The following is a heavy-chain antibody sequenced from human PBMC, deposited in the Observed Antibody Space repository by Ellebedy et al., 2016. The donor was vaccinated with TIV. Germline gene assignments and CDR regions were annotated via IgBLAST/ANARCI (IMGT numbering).Heavy chain of an antibody. CDR1: GGTFSSYA. J-gene: IGHJ5*02. CDR3: ARDPIPGIAVAGTVFDP. V-gene: IGHV1-69*13. D-gene: IGHD6-19*01. Sequence: SVKVSCXASGGTFSSYAISWVRQAPGQGLEWMGGIIPIFGTANYAQKFQGRVTITADESTSTAYMELSSLRSEDTAVYYCARDPIPGIAVAGTVFDPWGQGTLVTVSS. CDR2: IIPIFGTA.